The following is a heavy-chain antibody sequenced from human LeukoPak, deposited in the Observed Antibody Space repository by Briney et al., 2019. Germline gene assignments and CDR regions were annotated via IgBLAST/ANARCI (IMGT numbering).Heavy chain of an antibody. D-gene: IGHD3-10*01. Sequence: GGSLRLSCAASGFTFSSYAMTWVRQAPGKGLEWVSGINSIGRSTYYADSVKGRFTISRDNAKNSLYLQMNSLRAEGTAVYYCARDSYGSGSYPYWGQGTLVTVSS. CDR2: INSIGRST. V-gene: IGHV3-23*01. CDR1: GFTFSSYA. J-gene: IGHJ4*02. CDR3: ARDSYGSGSYPY.